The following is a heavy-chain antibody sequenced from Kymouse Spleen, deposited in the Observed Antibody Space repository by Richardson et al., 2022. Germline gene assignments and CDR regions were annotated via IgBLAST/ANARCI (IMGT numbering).Heavy chain of an antibody. V-gene: IGHV3-23*04. CDR3: AKDLWNYDYYYYGMDV. CDR2: ISGSGGST. CDR1: GFTFSSYA. Sequence: EVQLVESGGGLVQPGGSLRLSCAASGFTFSSYAMSWVRQAPGKGLEWVSAISGSGGSTYYADSVKGRFTISRDNSKNTLYLQMNSLRAEDTAVYYCAKDLWNYDYYYYGMDVWGQGTTVTVSS. J-gene: IGHJ6*02. D-gene: IGHD1-7*01.